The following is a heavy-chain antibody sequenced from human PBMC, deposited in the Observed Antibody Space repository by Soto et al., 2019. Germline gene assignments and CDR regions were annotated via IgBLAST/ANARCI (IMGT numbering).Heavy chain of an antibody. Sequence: EVQLVESGGGLVQPGGSLRLSCAASGFTFSNYWMYWVRQAPGKGLEWVSRINSDGSVSSHADSVKGRLTISRDNVKNTLYLHMDSLRAEDTAVYYCARGDCVGGTCYSLAGSCYYYMDVWGKGNTVTVFS. J-gene: IGHJ6*03. CDR1: GFTFSNYW. CDR3: ARGDCVGGTCYSLAGSCYYYMDV. D-gene: IGHD2-15*01. CDR2: INSDGSVS. V-gene: IGHV3-74*02.